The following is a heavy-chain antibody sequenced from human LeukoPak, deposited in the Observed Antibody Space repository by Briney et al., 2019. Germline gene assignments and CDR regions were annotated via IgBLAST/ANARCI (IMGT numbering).Heavy chain of an antibody. Sequence: GGSLRLSCAASGFTFDDYAVHWVRQAPGKGLEWVSVIYSGGTTYYADSVKGRFTISRDNSKNTLYLQMNSLRAEDTAFYYCARDKAVNAADWGQGTLVTVSS. CDR2: IYSGGTT. V-gene: IGHV3-53*01. CDR3: ARDKAVNAAD. J-gene: IGHJ4*02. CDR1: GFTFDDYA. D-gene: IGHD4-17*01.